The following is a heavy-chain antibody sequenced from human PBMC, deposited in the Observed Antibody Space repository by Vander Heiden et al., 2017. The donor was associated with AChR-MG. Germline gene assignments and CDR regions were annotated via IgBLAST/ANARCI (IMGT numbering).Heavy chain of an antibody. Sequence: EVQLVQSGAEVKKPGESLKISCKGSGYSFTSYWIGWVRQMPGKGLEWMGIIYPGDSESRYSPSFEGQVTISADKSISTAYLQWTSLKASDTAMYYCARMGSGYEVAEYFQHWGQGTLVTVSS. J-gene: IGHJ1*01. D-gene: IGHD3-22*01. CDR2: IYPGDSES. V-gene: IGHV5-51*01. CDR1: GYSFTSYW. CDR3: ARMGSGYEVAEYFQH.